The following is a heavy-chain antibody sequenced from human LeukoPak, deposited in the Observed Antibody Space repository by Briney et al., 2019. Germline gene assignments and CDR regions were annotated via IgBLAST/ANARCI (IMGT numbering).Heavy chain of an antibody. V-gene: IGHV1-2*04. CDR2: INPNSGGT. D-gene: IGHD5-18*01. CDR1: GYTFTGYY. Sequence: ASVKVSCKASGYTFTGYYMHWVRQAPGQGLEWMGWINPNSGGTNYAQKFQGWVTMTRDTSISTAYMELSRLRSEDTAVYYCARDTGYSYQSSFDYWGQGTLVTVSS. J-gene: IGHJ4*02. CDR3: ARDTGYSYQSSFDY.